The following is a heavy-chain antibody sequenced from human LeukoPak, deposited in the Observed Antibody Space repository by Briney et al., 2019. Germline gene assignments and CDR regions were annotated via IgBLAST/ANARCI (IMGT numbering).Heavy chain of an antibody. V-gene: IGHV1-2*06. CDR1: GYTFTGYY. Sequence: ASVKVSCKASGYTFTGYYMHWVRQAPGQGLEWMGRINPNSGGTNYAQKFQGRVTMTRDTSISTAYMELSRLRSDDTAVYYCAREGFTQQLEEIDYWGQGTLVTVSS. D-gene: IGHD6-13*01. CDR3: AREGFTQQLEEIDY. J-gene: IGHJ4*02. CDR2: INPNSGGT.